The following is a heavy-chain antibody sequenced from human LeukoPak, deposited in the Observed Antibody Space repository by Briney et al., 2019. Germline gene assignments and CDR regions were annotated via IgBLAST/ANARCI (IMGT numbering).Heavy chain of an antibody. CDR2: IWNDGSDK. D-gene: IGHD4-11*01. V-gene: IGHV3-33*06. J-gene: IGHJ1*01. CDR1: KFTFSHYA. CDR3: AKDAQRGFDYSNSLQH. Sequence: PGGSLRLSCAASKFTFSHYAMHWVRPAPGKGLEWVAVIWNDGSDKYYADSVKGRFTVSRDNSRNILYLQMDSLRAEDTGVYYCAKDAQRGFDYSNSLQHWGPGTLVTVSS.